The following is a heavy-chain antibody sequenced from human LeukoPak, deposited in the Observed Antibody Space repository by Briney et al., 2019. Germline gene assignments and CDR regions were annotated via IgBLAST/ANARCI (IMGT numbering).Heavy chain of an antibody. Sequence: GGSLRLSCAASGFTFSRYWMTSVRQAPGKGLEWVANIEPDGSEKYYVDSVKGRFTISRDNAKNSLYLQMNSLRAEDTAVYYGARDLFGLDALWGRGTLVTVSS. CDR3: ARDLFGLDAL. J-gene: IGHJ2*01. V-gene: IGHV3-7*05. D-gene: IGHD3/OR15-3a*01. CDR1: GFTFSRYW. CDR2: IEPDGSEK.